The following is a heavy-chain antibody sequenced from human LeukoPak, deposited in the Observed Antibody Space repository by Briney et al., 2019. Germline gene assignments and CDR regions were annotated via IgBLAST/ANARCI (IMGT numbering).Heavy chain of an antibody. V-gene: IGHV3-30*18. Sequence: GRSLRLSCAASGFTFSSYGMHWVRQAPGKGGEWVAVISYDGSNKYYADSVKGRFTISRYNSKNTLYLQMNSLRAEDTAVYYCANTIRFGDHYGMDVWGQGTTVTVSS. CDR3: ANTIRFGDHYGMDV. CDR1: GFTFSSYG. D-gene: IGHD3-10*01. CDR2: ISYDGSNK. J-gene: IGHJ6*02.